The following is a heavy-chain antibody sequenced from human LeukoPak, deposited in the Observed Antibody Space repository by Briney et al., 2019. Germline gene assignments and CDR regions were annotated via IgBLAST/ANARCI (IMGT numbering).Heavy chain of an antibody. CDR1: GFTFSSYA. Sequence: GGSLRLSCAASGFTFSSYAMHWVRQAPGKGLEWVAVISYDGSNKYYADSVKGRFTISRDNSKSTLYLQMNSLRAEDTAVYYCATDSSGYLIYWYFDLWGRGTLVTVSS. J-gene: IGHJ2*01. CDR3: ATDSSGYLIYWYFDL. V-gene: IGHV3-30*04. D-gene: IGHD3-22*01. CDR2: ISYDGSNK.